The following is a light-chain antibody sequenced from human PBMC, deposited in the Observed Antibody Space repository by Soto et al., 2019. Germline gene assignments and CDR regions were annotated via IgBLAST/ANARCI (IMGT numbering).Light chain of an antibody. CDR2: AAS. CDR1: QTLRSNY. V-gene: IGKV3-20*01. CDR3: HQYDSSPPVT. Sequence: EIVLTQSPGSLSLSPGERATLSCRASQTLRSNYLAWYQQKPGQAPRLLIYAASRRATGIPDRFSGSGSGTDFTLTISRLEPEDFAVYYCHQYDSSPPVTYGGGSKVEIK. J-gene: IGKJ4*01.